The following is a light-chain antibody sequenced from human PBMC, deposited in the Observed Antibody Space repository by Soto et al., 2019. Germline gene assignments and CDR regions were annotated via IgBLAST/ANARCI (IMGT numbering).Light chain of an antibody. CDR3: HQYYTTPQT. V-gene: IGKV4-1*01. J-gene: IGKJ2*01. Sequence: VLTQSPNSLAVSLGERTTVNCRSSQSVLDNSTNKIYLAWYQKKPGHPPKLLVHWASTRESGVPDRFSGGGSGTDFTLTISSLQAEDVAVYYCHQYYTTPQTFGQGTKLVIK. CDR1: QSVLDNSTNKIY. CDR2: WAS.